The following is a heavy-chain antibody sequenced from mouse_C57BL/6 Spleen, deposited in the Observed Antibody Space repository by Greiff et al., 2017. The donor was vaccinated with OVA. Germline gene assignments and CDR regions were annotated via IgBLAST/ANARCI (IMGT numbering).Heavy chain of an antibody. CDR1: GFTFSDYG. CDR3: ARSGSSYPSY. CDR2: ISSGSSTI. D-gene: IGHD1-1*01. Sequence: EVKLQESGGGLVKPGGSLKLSCAASGFTFSDYGMHWVRQAPEKGLEWVAYISSGSSTIYYADTVKGRFTISRDNAKNTLFLQMTSLRSEDTAMYYCARSGSSYPSYWGQGTLVTVSA. V-gene: IGHV5-17*01. J-gene: IGHJ3*01.